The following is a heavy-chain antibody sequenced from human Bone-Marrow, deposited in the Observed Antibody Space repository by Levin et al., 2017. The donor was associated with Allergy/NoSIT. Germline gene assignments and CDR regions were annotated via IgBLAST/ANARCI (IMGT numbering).Heavy chain of an antibody. Sequence: SQTLSLTCAVYGGSFSGYYWSWIRQPPGKGLEWIGEINHSGSTNYNPSLKSRVTISVDTSKNQFSLKLSSVTAADTAVYYCARGGPNVLRFLEWLPHTRDPDNWFDPWGQGTLVTVSS. CDR2: INHSGST. J-gene: IGHJ5*02. V-gene: IGHV4-34*01. D-gene: IGHD3-3*01. CDR3: ARGGPNVLRFLEWLPHTRDPDNWFDP. CDR1: GGSFSGYY.